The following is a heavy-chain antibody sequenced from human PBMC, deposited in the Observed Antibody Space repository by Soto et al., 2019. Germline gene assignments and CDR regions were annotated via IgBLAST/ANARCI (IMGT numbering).Heavy chain of an antibody. V-gene: IGHV1-3*01. J-gene: IGHJ4*02. CDR3: ARLHYDILTGYEPHYFDY. CDR2: INAGNGKT. D-gene: IGHD3-9*01. CDR1: GYTFTSYA. Sequence: ASVKVSCKASGYTFTSYAMHWVRQAPGQRLEWMGWINAGNGKTNYAQKFQGRVTITADKSTSTAYMELSSLRSEDTAVYYCARLHYDILTGYEPHYFDYWGQGTLVTVSS.